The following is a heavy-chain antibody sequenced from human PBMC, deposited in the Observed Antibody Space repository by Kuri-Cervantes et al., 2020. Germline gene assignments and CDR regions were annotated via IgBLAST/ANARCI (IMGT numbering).Heavy chain of an antibody. V-gene: IGHV3-33*01. J-gene: IGHJ5*02. CDR3: ARAVLGYCSSTSCPNWFDP. CDR2: IYYDGSDK. D-gene: IGHD2-2*01. CDR1: GFIISNYG. Sequence: GGSLRLSCAASGFIISNYGIHWVRQAPGKGLEWVAVIYYDGSDKYYADSVKGRFTISRDNAKNSLYPQMNSLRAEDTAVYYCARAVLGYCSSTSCPNWFDPWGQGALVTVSS.